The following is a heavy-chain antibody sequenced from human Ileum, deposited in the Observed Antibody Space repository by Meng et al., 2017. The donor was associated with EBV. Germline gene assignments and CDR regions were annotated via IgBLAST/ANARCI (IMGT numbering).Heavy chain of an antibody. CDR3: ARTGCSSSRCYDY. D-gene: IGHD2-2*01. Sequence: QVQLVQSGAEVKKPGPSVKVSCKASGYSFTTYAMHWVRQAPGQRLEWMGWINAGNGNTKYSEKFQSRVTITRDTAASTAYMELSSLRSEDTAVYYCARTGCSSSRCYDYWDQGHRGTV. V-gene: IGHV1-3*01. CDR2: INAGNGNT. J-gene: IGHJ4*02. CDR1: GYSFTTYA.